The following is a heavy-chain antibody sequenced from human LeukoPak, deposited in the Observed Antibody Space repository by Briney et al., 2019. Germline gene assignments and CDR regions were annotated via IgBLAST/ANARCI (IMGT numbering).Heavy chain of an antibody. D-gene: IGHD1-1*01. CDR3: VRHRNWNYDY. V-gene: IGHV5-51*01. CDR1: GYSFTSYW. J-gene: IGHJ4*02. CDR2: IYPGHSDT. Sequence: GESLKISCKGSGYSFTSYWDAWVRQMPGKGLEWMGLIYPGHSDTRYSPSFQGQVTISADKSINTVYLQWSSLKASDTAMYYCVRHRNWNYDYWGQGTLVTVSS.